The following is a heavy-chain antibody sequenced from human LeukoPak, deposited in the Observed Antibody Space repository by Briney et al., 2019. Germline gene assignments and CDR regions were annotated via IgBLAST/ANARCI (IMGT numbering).Heavy chain of an antibody. CDR2: MNPTSGNT. CDR3: AREIGPRQLHLWGSAFDY. V-gene: IGHV1-46*01. Sequence: ASVKVSCKASGYTFTSYYMHWVRQAPGQGLEWMGLMNPTSGNTGYAQKFQGRLTMTRDTSTTTVYMELSSLRSEDTAMYYCAREIGPRQLHLWGSAFDYWGQGTLATVSS. D-gene: IGHD5-18*01. CDR1: GYTFTSYY. J-gene: IGHJ4*02.